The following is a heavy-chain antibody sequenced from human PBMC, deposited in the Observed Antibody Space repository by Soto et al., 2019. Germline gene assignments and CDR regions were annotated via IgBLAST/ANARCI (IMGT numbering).Heavy chain of an antibody. D-gene: IGHD1-20*01. Sequence: GESLKISGKGSGYSFTSYWISWVRQMTGKGLEWMGRIDPSDSYTNYSPSFQGHVTISADKSISTAYLQWSSLKASDTAMYYCASPNWNDVSYYYYGMDVWGQGTTVTVSS. V-gene: IGHV5-10-1*01. CDR3: ASPNWNDVSYYYYGMDV. CDR1: GYSFTSYW. J-gene: IGHJ6*02. CDR2: IDPSDSYT.